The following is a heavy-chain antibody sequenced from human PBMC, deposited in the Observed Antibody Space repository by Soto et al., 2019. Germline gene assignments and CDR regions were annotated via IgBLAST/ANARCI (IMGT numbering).Heavy chain of an antibody. CDR2: IIPIFGTA. CDR1: GGSFNRHT. D-gene: IGHD3-22*01. Sequence: QVQLVQSGAEVRKPGSSVRVSCKASGGSFNRHTISWVRQAPGQGLEWMGGIIPIFGTANHAQKFQGRVTIIADESTSTGYMELRSLRSDDTAIYYCARGWGYDSTDYYYAYWGQGTLVIVSS. CDR3: ARGWGYDSTDYYYAY. V-gene: IGHV1-69*01. J-gene: IGHJ4*02.